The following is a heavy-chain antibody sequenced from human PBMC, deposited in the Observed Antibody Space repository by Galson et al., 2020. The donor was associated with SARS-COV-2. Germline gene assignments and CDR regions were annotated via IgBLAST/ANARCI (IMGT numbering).Heavy chain of an antibody. Sequence: SETLSLTCAVSGGSISGSNWWNWVRQPPGKGLEWIGEIYHSGSTNYNPSLQSRVTISVDKSKNQFSLKLRSVTAADTAVYYCARDGGTSVVGSCHFDLWGRGTLVTVSS. V-gene: IGHV4-4*02. CDR1: GGSISGSNW. J-gene: IGHJ2*01. D-gene: IGHD6-19*01. CDR2: IYHSGST. CDR3: ARDGGTSVVGSCHFDL.